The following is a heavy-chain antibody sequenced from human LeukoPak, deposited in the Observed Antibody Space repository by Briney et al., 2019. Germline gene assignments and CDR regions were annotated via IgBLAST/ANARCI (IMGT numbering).Heavy chain of an antibody. V-gene: IGHV3-23*01. D-gene: IGHD3-10*01. CDR1: GFTFSTYA. CDR3: ASYDNSRLSRRLDY. Sequence: PGGSLRLSCAASGFTFSTYAMGWVRLAPGKGLEWVSTISAGSSNTYYADSVKGRFTISRDNSKNTLYLQMNSLRAEDTALYYCASYDNSRLSRRLDYWGQGTLVTVSS. CDR2: ISAGSSNT. J-gene: IGHJ4*02.